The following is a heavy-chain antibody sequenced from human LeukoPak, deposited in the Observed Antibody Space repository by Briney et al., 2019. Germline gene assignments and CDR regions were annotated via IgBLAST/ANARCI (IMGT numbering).Heavy chain of an antibody. J-gene: IGHJ4*02. CDR1: GGSISSYY. CDR3: ARVRSGWYFDY. D-gene: IGHD6-19*01. V-gene: IGHV4-4*07. CDR2: IYTSGST. Sequence: SETLSLTCTVSGGSISSYYWSWIRQPAGKGLEWIGRIYTSGSTNYNPSLKSRVTISVDTSKNQFSLKLNSVTAADSAVYYCARVRSGWYFDYWAQGTLVTVSS.